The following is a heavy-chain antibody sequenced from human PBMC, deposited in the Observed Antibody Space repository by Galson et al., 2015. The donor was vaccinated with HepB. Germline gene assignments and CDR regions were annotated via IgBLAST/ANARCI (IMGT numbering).Heavy chain of an antibody. CDR3: ARDLRMNEWELPDY. V-gene: IGHV1-46*03. J-gene: IGHJ4*02. D-gene: IGHD1-26*01. CDR1: GYSFTTYY. CDR2: INPSADTT. Sequence: SVKVSCKASGYSFTTYYIHWVRQAPGQGLELMGIINPSADTTSYAEKFQGRVSMTRDTSTTTVFMELSSLRSEDTAVYYCARDLRMNEWELPDYWGQGTLVIVSS.